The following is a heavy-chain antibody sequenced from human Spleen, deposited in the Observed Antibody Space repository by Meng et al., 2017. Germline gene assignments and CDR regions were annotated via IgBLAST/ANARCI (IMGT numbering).Heavy chain of an antibody. CDR1: GGSFSGYY. V-gene: IGHV4-34*01. CDR3: ARDQVTYNFGSSTLYAMDV. D-gene: IGHD3-10*01. CDR2: INHSGST. J-gene: IGHJ6*02. Sequence: SETLSLTCAVYGGSFSGYYWSWIRQPPGKGLEWIGEINHSGSTNYNPSLKSRVTISVDTSKNQFSLNMRSVTAADTAVYYCARDQVTYNFGSSTLYAMDVWGQGTLVTVSS.